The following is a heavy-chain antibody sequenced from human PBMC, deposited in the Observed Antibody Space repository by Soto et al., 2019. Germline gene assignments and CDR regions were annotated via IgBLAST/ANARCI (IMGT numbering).Heavy chain of an antibody. CDR2: IWYDGSNK. D-gene: IGHD1-20*01. CDR1: GFTFSSYG. CDR3: ARRSTLTGTHPGGWYGMDV. J-gene: IGHJ6*02. Sequence: GGSLRLSCAASGFTFSSYGMHWVRQAPGKGLEWVAVIWYDGSNKYSADSVKGRFTISRDNSKNTLYLQMNSLRAEDTAVYYCARRSTLTGTHPGGWYGMDVWGQGTTVTVSS. V-gene: IGHV3-33*01.